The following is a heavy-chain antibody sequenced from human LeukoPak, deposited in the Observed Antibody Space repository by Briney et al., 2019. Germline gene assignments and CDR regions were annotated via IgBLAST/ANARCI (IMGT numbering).Heavy chain of an antibody. CDR1: GFTFDTHG. D-gene: IGHD3-3*01. J-gene: IGHJ4*02. CDR2: IWFDGSVR. CDR3: AKDTAIQFLEPAF. Sequence: GGSLRLSCAASGFTFDTHGMHWVRQAPGKELEWVAAIWFDGSVRHYSDAVKGRFTISRDNSLNTLYLQMNSLRVEDTAMYYCAKDTAIQFLEPAFWGQGTLVAVSS. V-gene: IGHV3-33*06.